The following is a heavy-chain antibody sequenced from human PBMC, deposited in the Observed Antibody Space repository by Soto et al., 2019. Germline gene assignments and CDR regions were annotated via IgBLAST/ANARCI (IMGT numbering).Heavy chain of an antibody. Sequence: DCVTISCAASSYTFHTHSIPCVGTAPYEGLVWMGWLNAANGNTKVSQKFQGRVAITRDTSATTAYMELGSLTSEDTAVYYCARDATYCSSAGCRYYGLDVWGQGITVTASS. D-gene: IGHD2-2*01. CDR1: SYTFHTHS. CDR3: ARDATYCSSAGCRYYGLDV. CDR2: LNAANGNT. J-gene: IGHJ6*02. V-gene: IGHV1-3*01.